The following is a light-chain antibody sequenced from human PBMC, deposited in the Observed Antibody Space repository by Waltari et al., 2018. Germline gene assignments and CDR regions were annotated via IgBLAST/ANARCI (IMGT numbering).Light chain of an antibody. CDR1: QSIVSW. J-gene: IGKJ2*02. CDR3: QQYFSGCT. V-gene: IGKV1-5*03. CDR2: KAS. Sequence: DIKMTQSPSTLSASVGDRGTITCRASQSIVSWVAWYQQKPGKAPKLLIDKASSLQSGVPSTFSGSGSGTDFTLTISSLQPDDFATYYCQQYFSGCTFGQGTNLEIK.